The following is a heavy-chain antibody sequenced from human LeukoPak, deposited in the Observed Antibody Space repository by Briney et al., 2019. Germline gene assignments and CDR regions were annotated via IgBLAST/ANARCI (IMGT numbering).Heavy chain of an antibody. CDR1: GFTFSSAW. CDR2: IKSETDGGTT. CDR3: TTAVDTAMVTPYY. V-gene: IGHV3-15*07. Sequence: GGSLRLSCAASGFTFSSAWMNWVRQAPGKGLEWVGRIKSETDGGTTDYAAPVKGRFTISRDDSKNTLYLQMNSLKTEDTAVYYCTTAVDTAMVTPYYWGQGTLVTVSS. D-gene: IGHD5-18*01. J-gene: IGHJ4*02.